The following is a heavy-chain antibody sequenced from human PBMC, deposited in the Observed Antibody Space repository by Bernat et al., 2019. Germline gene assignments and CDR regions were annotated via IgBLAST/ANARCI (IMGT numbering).Heavy chain of an antibody. D-gene: IGHD2-15*01. Sequence: QVQLVQSGAEVKKPGASVKVSCKASGYTFTSYGISWVRQAPGQGLEWMGWISAYNGNTNYAQKLQGRVTITTDTSTSTAYMELRSLRSDDTAVYYCARFNTGHCSGGSCSPNWYFDLWGRGTLVTVSS. CDR1: GYTFTSYG. J-gene: IGHJ2*01. CDR3: ARFNTGHCSGGSCSPNWYFDL. V-gene: IGHV1-18*01. CDR2: ISAYNGNT.